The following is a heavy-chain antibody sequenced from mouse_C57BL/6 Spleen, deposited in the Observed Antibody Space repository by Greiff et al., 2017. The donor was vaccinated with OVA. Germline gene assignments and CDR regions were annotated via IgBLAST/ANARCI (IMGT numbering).Heavy chain of an antibody. CDR1: GYTFTSYW. Sequence: VQLQQPGAELVKPGASVKLSCKASGYTFTSYWMQWVKQRPGQGLEWIGEIDPSDSYTNYNQKFKGKATLTVDTSSSTAYMQLSSLTSEDSAVYYCARNYGSSYTYFDYWGQGTTLTVSS. CDR3: ARNYGSSYTYFDY. D-gene: IGHD1-1*01. J-gene: IGHJ2*01. V-gene: IGHV1-50*01. CDR2: IDPSDSYT.